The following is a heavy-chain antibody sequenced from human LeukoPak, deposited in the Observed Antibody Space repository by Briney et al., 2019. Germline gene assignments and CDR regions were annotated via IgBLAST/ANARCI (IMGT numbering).Heavy chain of an antibody. J-gene: IGHJ4*02. CDR3: AKYIGVWYGIDY. CDR1: GVTFSSCA. CDR2: ISGSGGSK. V-gene: IGHV3-23*01. D-gene: IGHD6-19*01. Sequence: GGSLRLSCVASGVTFSSCAMGWVRQAPGKGLEWVSGISGSGGSKFYADSVKGRFTISRDNSKNTLYLQINSLSAEDTAIYYCAKYIGVWYGIDYWGQGTLVTVSS.